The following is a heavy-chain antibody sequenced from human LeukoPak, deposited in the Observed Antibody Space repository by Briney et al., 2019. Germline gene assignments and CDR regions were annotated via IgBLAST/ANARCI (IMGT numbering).Heavy chain of an antibody. CDR1: GYTFTSYD. Sequence: ASVKVSCKASGYTFTSYDINWVRQATGQGLEWMGWMNPKSGNTGYAQKFQGRVTMTRNTSISTAYMELSSLRSEDTAVYYCARAISPDEYYYGSDYYGMDVWGKGTTVTVSS. CDR2: MNPKSGNT. V-gene: IGHV1-8*01. J-gene: IGHJ6*04. CDR3: ARAISPDEYYYGSDYYGMDV. D-gene: IGHD3-10*01.